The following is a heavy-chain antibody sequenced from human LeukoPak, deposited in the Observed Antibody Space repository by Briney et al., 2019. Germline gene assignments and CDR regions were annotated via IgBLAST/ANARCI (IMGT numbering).Heavy chain of an antibody. J-gene: IGHJ6*03. CDR3: TTGYSNYLRYYYYFYMDV. CDR2: IKSKTDDGTT. Sequence: GGSLRLSCAASGFTFNKAWMSWVRQAPGKGLEWVGRIKSKTDDGTTDYAAPVKGRFTISRDDLKETLYLQMNSLKTEDTAVYYCTTGYSNYLRYYYYFYMDVWGKGTTVTVSS. D-gene: IGHD4-11*01. CDR1: GFTFNKAW. V-gene: IGHV3-15*01.